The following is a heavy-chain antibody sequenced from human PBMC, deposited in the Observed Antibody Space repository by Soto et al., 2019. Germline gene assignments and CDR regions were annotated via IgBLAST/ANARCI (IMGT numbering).Heavy chain of an antibody. V-gene: IGHV4-30-4*01. J-gene: IGHJ4*02. CDR2: IYYSGST. CDR3: ARVNPHYYGSGSYYLFDY. CDR1: GGSISSGDYY. D-gene: IGHD3-10*01. Sequence: PSETLSLTCTVSGGSISSGDYYWSWIRQPPGKGLEWIGYIYYSGSTYYNPSLKSRVTISVDTSKNQFSLKLSSVTAADTAVYYCARVNPHYYGSGSYYLFDYWGQGTLVTVSS.